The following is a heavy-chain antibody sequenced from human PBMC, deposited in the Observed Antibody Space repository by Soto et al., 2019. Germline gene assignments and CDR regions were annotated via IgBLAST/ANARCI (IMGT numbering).Heavy chain of an antibody. CDR2: IYYSGST. CDR3: ARVSRYSSSWRYNWFDP. J-gene: IGHJ5*02. V-gene: IGHV4-59*01. D-gene: IGHD6-13*01. CDR1: GGSISSYY. Sequence: SETLSLTCTVSGGSISSYYWSWIRQPPGKGLEWIGYIYYSGSTNYNPSLKSRVTISVDTSKNQFSLKLSSVTAADTAVYYCARVSRYSSSWRYNWFDPWGQGTLVT.